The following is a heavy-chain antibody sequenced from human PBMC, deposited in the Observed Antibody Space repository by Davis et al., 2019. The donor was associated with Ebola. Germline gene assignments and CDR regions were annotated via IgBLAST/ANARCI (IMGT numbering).Heavy chain of an antibody. CDR3: ARDLDSGYVVGMDV. Sequence: ASVKVSCKASGYTFTSYAMNWVRQAPGQGLEWMGRINPNSGGTNYAQKFQGRVTMTRDTSISTAYMELSRLRSDDTAVYYCARDLDSGYVVGMDVWGKGTTVTVSS. D-gene: IGHD5-12*01. CDR2: INPNSGGT. V-gene: IGHV1-2*06. J-gene: IGHJ6*04. CDR1: GYTFTSYA.